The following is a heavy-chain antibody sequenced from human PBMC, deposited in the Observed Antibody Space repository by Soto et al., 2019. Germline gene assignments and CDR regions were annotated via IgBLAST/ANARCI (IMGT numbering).Heavy chain of an antibody. CDR3: ARGSDSSGYRLGGSFDY. CDR1: GGTFRIYA. CDR2: IIPVYGTS. D-gene: IGHD3-22*01. V-gene: IGHV1-69*01. J-gene: IGHJ4*02. Sequence: QVPLVQSGAEVKKPGSSVKVSCKASGGTFRIYAISWVRQAPGQGLEWMGGIIPVYGTSNYAQKFKGRVTMTADESTNTAYMELSSLRSEDTAVYYCARGSDSSGYRLGGSFDYWGQGTLVTVSS.